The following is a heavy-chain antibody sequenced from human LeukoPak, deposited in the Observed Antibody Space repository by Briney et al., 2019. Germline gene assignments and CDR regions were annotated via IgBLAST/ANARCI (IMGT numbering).Heavy chain of an antibody. CDR2: IHYSGST. J-gene: IGHJ5*02. D-gene: IGHD6-13*01. CDR3: ARSLPYSSSSNWFDP. V-gene: IGHV4-39*01. CDR1: GGSISSSSYY. Sequence: PSETLSLTCTVSGGSISSSSYYWGWIRQPPGKGLEWIGSIHYSGSTYYNPSLKSRVSISVDTSKNQFSLKLSSVTAADTAVYYCARSLPYSSSSNWFDPWGQGTLVTVSS.